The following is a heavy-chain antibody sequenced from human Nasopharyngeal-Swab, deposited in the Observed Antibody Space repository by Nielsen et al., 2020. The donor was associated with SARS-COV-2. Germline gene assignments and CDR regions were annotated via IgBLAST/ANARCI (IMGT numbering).Heavy chain of an antibody. V-gene: IGHV3-23*01. D-gene: IGHD3-10*01. J-gene: IGHJ6*02. CDR2: ISGSGGST. Sequence: DRQPPGKGLEWVSAISGSGGSTYYADSVKGRFTISRDNSKNTLYLQMNSLRAEDTAVYYCYVLLWFGDYYYGMDVWGQGTTVTVSS. CDR3: YVLLWFGDYYYGMDV.